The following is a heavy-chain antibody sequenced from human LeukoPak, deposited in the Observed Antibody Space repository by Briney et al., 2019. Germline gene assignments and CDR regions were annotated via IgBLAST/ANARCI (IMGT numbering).Heavy chain of an antibody. CDR2: ISSSSSTI. J-gene: IGHJ4*02. CDR3: AKDSPVEIATILDY. Sequence: PGGSLRLSCAASGFTFSSYSMNWVRQAPGKGLEWVSYISSSSSTIYYADSVKGRFTISRDNSKNTLYLQMNSLRAEDTAVYYCAKDSPVEIATILDYWGQGTLVTVSS. CDR1: GFTFSSYS. V-gene: IGHV3-48*01. D-gene: IGHD5-24*01.